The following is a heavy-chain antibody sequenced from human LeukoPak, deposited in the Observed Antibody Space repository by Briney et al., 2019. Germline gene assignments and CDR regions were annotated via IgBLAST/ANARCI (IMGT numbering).Heavy chain of an antibody. V-gene: IGHV3-30*02. CDR1: GFTFSSYG. J-gene: IGHJ4*02. CDR2: IRYDGSNK. CDR3: AKGKNTGSYLSHVDY. Sequence: GGSLRLSCAASGFTFSSYGMHWVRQAPGKGLEWVAFIRYDGSNKYYADSVKGRFTISRDNSKNTLYLQMNSLRAGDTALYYCAKGKNTGSYLSHVDYWGQGTLVTVSS. D-gene: IGHD3-10*01.